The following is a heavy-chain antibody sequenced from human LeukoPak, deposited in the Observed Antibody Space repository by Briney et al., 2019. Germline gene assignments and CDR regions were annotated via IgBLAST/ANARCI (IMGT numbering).Heavy chain of an antibody. CDR3: AKLVRPLVTVFDY. D-gene: IGHD5-18*01. CDR2: ISGSGGST. Sequence: GGSLRLSCAASGFTFSSYGMSWVRQAPGKGLEWVSAISGSGGSTYYADSVKGRFTISRDNSKNTLYLQMNSLRAEDTAVYYCAKLVRPLVTVFDYWGQGTLVTVSS. CDR1: GFTFSSYG. J-gene: IGHJ4*02. V-gene: IGHV3-23*01.